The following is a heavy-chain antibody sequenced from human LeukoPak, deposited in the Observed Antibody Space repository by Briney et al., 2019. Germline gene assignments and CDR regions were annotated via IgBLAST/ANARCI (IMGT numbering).Heavy chain of an antibody. J-gene: IGHJ4*02. CDR3: ARDRIAAAGLFDY. V-gene: IGHV4-59*01. D-gene: IGHD6-13*01. CDR2: IYYSGST. CDR1: GGSISSYH. Sequence: SETLSLTCTVSGGSISSYHWSWIRQPPGKGLEWIGYIYYSGSTNYNPSLKSRVTISVDTSKNQFSLKLSSVTAADTAVYYCARDRIAAAGLFDYWGQGTLVTVSS.